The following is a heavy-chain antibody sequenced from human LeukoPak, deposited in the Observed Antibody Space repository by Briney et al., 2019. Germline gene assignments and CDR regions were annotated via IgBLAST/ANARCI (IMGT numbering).Heavy chain of an antibody. CDR1: GLSFSKAW. V-gene: IGHV3-15*04. CDR3: TRAGCETYYFDY. J-gene: IGHJ4*02. Sequence: GGSLSLSRAASGLSFSKAWMSGVRPAPGRGGEWVGRIERKNDGVSTNYDASVKGRVTISRDNSKNKLYLKLNSLKTEDTAVYYCTRAGCETYYFDYWGQGTLVTVSS. D-gene: IGHD2-8*01. CDR2: IERKNDGVST.